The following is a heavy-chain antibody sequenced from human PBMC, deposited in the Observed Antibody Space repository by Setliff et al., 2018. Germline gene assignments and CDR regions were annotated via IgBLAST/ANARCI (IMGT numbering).Heavy chain of an antibody. D-gene: IGHD2-21*01. CDR1: GYTFTSYG. CDR3: ATEKFPGDWGDY. CDR2: ISVYNGKT. V-gene: IGHV1-18*01. J-gene: IGHJ4*02. Sequence: ASVKVSCKASGYTFTSYGFSWVRQAPGQGLEWMGWISVYNGKTKYAQKFQGRVTMTTDTSTRTAYMEVTSLRSDGTAVYYCATEKFPGDWGDYWGQGTLVTVSS.